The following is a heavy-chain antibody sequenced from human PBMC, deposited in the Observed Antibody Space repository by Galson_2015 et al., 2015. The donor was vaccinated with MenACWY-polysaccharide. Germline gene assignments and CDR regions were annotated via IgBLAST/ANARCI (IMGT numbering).Heavy chain of an antibody. CDR1: GFTFSTYN. Sequence: SLRLSCAASGFTFSTYNINWVRQAPGKGLEWVSSISSTSSYIYYADSVTGRFTITRDNAKNSLYLQMNSLRAEDTAVYYCAREAIGAYYLDFWGQGTLVTVSS. CDR3: AREAIGAYYLDF. V-gene: IGHV3-21*01. D-gene: IGHD3-16*01. CDR2: ISSTSSYI. J-gene: IGHJ4*02.